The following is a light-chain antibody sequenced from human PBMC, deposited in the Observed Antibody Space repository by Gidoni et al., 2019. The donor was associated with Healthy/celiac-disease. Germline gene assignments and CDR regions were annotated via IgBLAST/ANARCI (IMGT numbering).Light chain of an antibody. V-gene: IGKV3-15*01. CDR3: QQYNYWYT. J-gene: IGKJ2*01. Sequence: EIVVTQSPATLSVSPGERATLSCRASQSVSSNLAWYQQRPGQAPRLLIYGASTRATGIPARFSGSGSGTEFTLTISNLQSEDFAVYYCQQYNYWYTFXQXTKLEIK. CDR2: GAS. CDR1: QSVSSN.